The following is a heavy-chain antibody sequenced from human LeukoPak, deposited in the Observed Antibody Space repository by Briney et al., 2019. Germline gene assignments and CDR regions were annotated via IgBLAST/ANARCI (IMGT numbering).Heavy chain of an antibody. V-gene: IGHV4-4*07. J-gene: IGHJ6*02. CDR1: GGSISSYY. CDR3: ARDHRLGCYYYGMDV. CDR2: IYNSGST. D-gene: IGHD3-16*01. Sequence: PSETLSLTCTVYGGSISSYYWSWIRQPPGKGLEWIGRIYNSGSTNYNPSLKSRVTISVDTSKNQFSLKLSSVTAADTAVYYCARDHRLGCYYYGMDVWGQGTTVTVSS.